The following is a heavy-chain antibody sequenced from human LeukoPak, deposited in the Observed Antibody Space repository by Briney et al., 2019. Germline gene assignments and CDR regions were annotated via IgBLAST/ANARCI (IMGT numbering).Heavy chain of an antibody. J-gene: IGHJ4*02. CDR3: ASPAMYSSSWYYFDY. Sequence: GGSLRLSCAASGVTFSSLGMHWVRQAPGQGLEWVAVISYDGSSKYYADSVKGRFTISRDNSKNTLYLQMNSLRAEDTAVYYCASPAMYSSSWYYFDYWGQGTLVTVSS. CDR2: ISYDGSSK. V-gene: IGHV3-30*03. D-gene: IGHD6-13*01. CDR1: GVTFSSLG.